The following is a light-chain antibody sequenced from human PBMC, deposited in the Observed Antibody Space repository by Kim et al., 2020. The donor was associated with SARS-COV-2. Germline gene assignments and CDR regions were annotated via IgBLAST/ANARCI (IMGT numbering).Light chain of an antibody. CDR1: NSGSKN. CDR3: QVWDSSTYV. V-gene: IGLV3-9*01. CDR2: RDS. J-gene: IGLJ1*01. Sequence: SVALGKTARITCGGNNSGSKNVHWYPQKPGQAPVLVIYRDSQRPSGLTQRFSGCNSGNTATLTISRAQAGDEADYYCQVWDSSTYVFGTGTKVTVL.